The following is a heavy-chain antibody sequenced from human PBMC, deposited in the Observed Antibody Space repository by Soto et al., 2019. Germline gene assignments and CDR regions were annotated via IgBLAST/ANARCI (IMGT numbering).Heavy chain of an antibody. CDR1: GGSISSGGYY. D-gene: IGHD6-19*01. CDR2: IYYSGST. CDR3: ARAGQWLGYYFGY. Sequence: SETLSLTCTVSGGSISSGGYYWSWIRQPPGKGLEWIGYIYYSGSTNYNPSLKSRVTISVDTSKNQFSLKLSSVTAADTAVYYCARAGQWLGYYFGYWGQGTLVTVSS. V-gene: IGHV4-61*08. J-gene: IGHJ4*02.